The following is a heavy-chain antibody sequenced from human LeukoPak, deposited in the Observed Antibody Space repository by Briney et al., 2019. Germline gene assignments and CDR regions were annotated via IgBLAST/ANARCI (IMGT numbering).Heavy chain of an antibody. CDR2: IFVGSGNT. D-gene: IGHD2-15*01. V-gene: IGHV1-58*02. CDR1: GFTFTSSA. Sequence: SVTVSCKASGFTFTSSAMQWVRQARGQRLEWIGWIFVGSGNTIYAQKYQERVTITRDTSTRTAYMELSSLRSGDAAVYYCAAGWVGSGGSCYYYFGYGGQGTLVTVSS. CDR3: AAGWVGSGGSCYYYFGY. J-gene: IGHJ4*02.